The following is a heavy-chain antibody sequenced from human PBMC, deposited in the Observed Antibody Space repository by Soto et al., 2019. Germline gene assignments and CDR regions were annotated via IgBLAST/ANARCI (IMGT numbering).Heavy chain of an antibody. CDR3: AKEAAAGSDY. Sequence: EVQLVESGGVVVQPGGSLRLSCAASGFTFDDYTMPWARHAPGKGLEWVSLISWDGGSTYYADSVKGRFTLSRDNSKNSLYLQMNSLRTEDTALYYCAKEAAAGSDYWCKGTLATVPS. J-gene: IGHJ4*02. CDR2: ISWDGGST. D-gene: IGHD6-13*01. CDR1: GFTFDDYT. V-gene: IGHV3-43*01.